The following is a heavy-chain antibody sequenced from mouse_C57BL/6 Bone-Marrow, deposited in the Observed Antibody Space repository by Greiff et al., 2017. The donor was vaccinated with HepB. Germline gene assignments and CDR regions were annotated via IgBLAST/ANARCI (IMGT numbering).Heavy chain of an antibody. V-gene: IGHV1-54*01. D-gene: IGHD2-1*01. CDR3: ARLIGNYDWYFDV. CDR1: GYAFTNYL. CDR2: INPGSGGT. J-gene: IGHJ1*03. Sequence: QVQLQQSGAELVRPGTSVKVSCKASGYAFTNYLIEWVKQRPGQGLEWIGVINPGSGGTNYNEKFKGKATLTADKSSSTAYMQLSSLTSVDSAVYFCARLIGNYDWYFDVWGTGTTVTVSS.